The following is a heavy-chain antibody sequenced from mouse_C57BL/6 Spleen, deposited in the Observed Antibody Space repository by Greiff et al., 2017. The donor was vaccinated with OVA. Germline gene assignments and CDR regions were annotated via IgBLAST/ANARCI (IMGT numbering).Heavy chain of an antibody. V-gene: IGHV1-82*01. CDR2: IYPGDGDT. CDR1: GYAFSSSW. CDR3: ARMDWDGYAMDY. J-gene: IGHJ4*01. D-gene: IGHD4-1*01. Sequence: VQLQQSGPELVKPGASVKISCKASGYAFSSSWMNWVKQRPGKGLEWIGRIYPGDGDTNYNGKFKGKATLTADKSSSTAYMQLSSLTSEDSAVYFCARMDWDGYAMDYWGQGTSVTVSS.